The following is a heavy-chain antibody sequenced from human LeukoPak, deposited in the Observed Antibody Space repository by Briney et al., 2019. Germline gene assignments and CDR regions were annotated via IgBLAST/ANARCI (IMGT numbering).Heavy chain of an antibody. D-gene: IGHD3-10*01. CDR3: ASDHLDYYGSGSFNFDY. V-gene: IGHV4-30-4*08. Sequence: SWVRQAPGKGLEWIGCTYYSGSTYYNPSLKSRVTISVDTSKNQFSLKLSSVTAADTAVYYCASDHLDYYGSGSFNFDYWGRGTLVTVSS. J-gene: IGHJ4*02. CDR2: TYYSGST.